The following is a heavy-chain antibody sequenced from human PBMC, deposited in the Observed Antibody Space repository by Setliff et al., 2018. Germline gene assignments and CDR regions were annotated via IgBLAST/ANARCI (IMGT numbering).Heavy chain of an antibody. CDR3: ARTPPNRGLSNGWYVDY. CDR1: GYTFTNYG. D-gene: IGHD6-19*01. Sequence: ASVKVSCKASGYTFTNYGITWVRQAPGQGLERMAWISAYDGNTKYTLKLQGRVTLTTDTPTTTAYMDLRGLRSDDTAVYYCARTPPNRGLSNGWYVDYWGQGALVTVSS. CDR2: ISAYDGNT. V-gene: IGHV1-18*01. J-gene: IGHJ4*02.